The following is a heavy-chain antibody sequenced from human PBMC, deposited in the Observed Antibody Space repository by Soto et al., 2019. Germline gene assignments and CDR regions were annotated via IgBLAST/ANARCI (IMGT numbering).Heavy chain of an antibody. D-gene: IGHD6-6*01. Sequence: QVQLQESGPGLVKPSQTLSLTCTVSGASMSSGGYYWTWIRQSPGKGLEWIGYIYYRGSTYYNPSLESRVDISLDTSRSQFSLTLHSVTAADTAIYYCARDRHNNFFDPWGQGTLVTVSS. CDR3: ARDRHNNFFDP. V-gene: IGHV4-31*03. CDR2: IYYRGST. J-gene: IGHJ5*02. CDR1: GASMSSGGYY.